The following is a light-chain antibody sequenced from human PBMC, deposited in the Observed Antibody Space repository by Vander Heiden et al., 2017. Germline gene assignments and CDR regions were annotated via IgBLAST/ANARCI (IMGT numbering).Light chain of an antibody. V-gene: IGLV2-14*01. J-gene: IGLJ1*01. CDR1: SSDGGGYNH. Sequence: QSALTQPASVSGSPGQSITISCTGTSSDGGGYNHSSCYQQHPGKAPILTIDEVSNRPSGVSTRFSGSKSGNTASLTISGLQAEDEADYYCSSYTSSSTLVFGTGTKVTVL. CDR3: SSYTSSSTLV. CDR2: EVS.